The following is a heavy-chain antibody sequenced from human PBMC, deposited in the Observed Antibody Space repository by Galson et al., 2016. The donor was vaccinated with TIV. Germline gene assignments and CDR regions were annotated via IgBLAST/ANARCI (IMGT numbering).Heavy chain of an antibody. D-gene: IGHD3-3*01. CDR2: MNQHGSEK. CDR1: GFTFSSYW. Sequence: SLRLSCAASGFTFSSYWMTWVRQAPGKGLEWVANMNQHGSEKYYVDSVKGRFTISRDNAKNSLYLQMNSLRAEDTAVYYCTTKRGFLEWLSFFHYWGQGTLVTVSS. J-gene: IGHJ4*02. V-gene: IGHV3-7*03. CDR3: TTKRGFLEWLSFFHY.